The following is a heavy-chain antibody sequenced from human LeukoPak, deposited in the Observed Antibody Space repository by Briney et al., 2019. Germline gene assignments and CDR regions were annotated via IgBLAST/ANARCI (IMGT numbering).Heavy chain of an antibody. V-gene: IGHV1-69*13. CDR1: GGTFSSYA. D-gene: IGHD3-3*01. Sequence: ASVKVSCKASGGTFSSYAISWVRQAPGQGLEWMGGIIPIFGTANYAQKFHGRVTITADESTSTAYMELSSLRSEDTAVYYCARGQGDFWSGYYDYWGQGTLVTVSS. CDR3: ARGQGDFWSGYYDY. CDR2: IIPIFGTA. J-gene: IGHJ4*02.